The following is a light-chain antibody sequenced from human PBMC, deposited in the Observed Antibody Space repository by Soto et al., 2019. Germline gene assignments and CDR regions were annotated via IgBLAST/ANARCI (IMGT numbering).Light chain of an antibody. CDR1: SSNIGSNY. CDR2: SDD. V-gene: IGLV1-47*02. Sequence: QSVLTQPPSASGTPGQRVTISCSGSSSNIGSNYVFWYQQLPGAAPKLLIYSDDQRPSGVPDRFSGSKSGTSASLAISGLRSEDDADYYCAAWDDSLRGMIFGGGTKLTVL. CDR3: AAWDDSLRGMI. J-gene: IGLJ2*01.